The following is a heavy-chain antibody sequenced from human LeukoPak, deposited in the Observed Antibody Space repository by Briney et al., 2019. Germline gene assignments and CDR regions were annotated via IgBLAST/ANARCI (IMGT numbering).Heavy chain of an antibody. V-gene: IGHV3-30*18. D-gene: IGHD6-19*01. J-gene: IGHJ4*02. Sequence: QAGGSLRLSCAASGFTFSSYGMHWVRQAPGKGLEWVAVISYDGSNKYYADSVKGRFTISRDNSKNTLYLQMNSLRAEDTAVYYCAKEQFQYSSGWYVPVPFDYWGQGTLVTASS. CDR2: ISYDGSNK. CDR3: AKEQFQYSSGWYVPVPFDY. CDR1: GFTFSSYG.